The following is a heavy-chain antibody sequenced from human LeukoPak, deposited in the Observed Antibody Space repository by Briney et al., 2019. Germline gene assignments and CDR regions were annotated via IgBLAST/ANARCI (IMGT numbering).Heavy chain of an antibody. Sequence: GASVKVSCKASGYTFTGYYMHWVRQAPGQGLEWMGWISAYNGNTNYAQKLQGRVTMTTDTSTSTAYMELRSLRSDDTAVYYCARDLFAPYYDFWSGYYSYLDYWGQGTLVTVSS. J-gene: IGHJ4*02. CDR3: ARDLFAPYYDFWSGYYSYLDY. V-gene: IGHV1-18*04. CDR2: ISAYNGNT. CDR1: GYTFTGYY. D-gene: IGHD3-3*01.